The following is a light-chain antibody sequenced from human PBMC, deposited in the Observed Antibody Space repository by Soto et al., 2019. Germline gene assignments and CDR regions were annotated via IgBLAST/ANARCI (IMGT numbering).Light chain of an antibody. V-gene: IGKV1-5*03. CDR1: QSISSW. CDR3: QQYDTYKM. Sequence: DIQMTQSPSTLSASVGDRVTITCRASQSISSWLAWYQQKPGKAPKLLIYKATSLESGVPSRFSGSGSGTEFTLTISSLQPDDFATYYCQQYDTYKMFGQGTKVEIK. J-gene: IGKJ1*01. CDR2: KAT.